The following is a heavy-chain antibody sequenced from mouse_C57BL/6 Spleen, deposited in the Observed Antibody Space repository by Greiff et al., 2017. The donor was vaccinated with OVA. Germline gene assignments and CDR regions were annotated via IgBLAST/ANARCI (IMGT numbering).Heavy chain of an antibody. CDR3: ASDLLGGFAY. D-gene: IGHD2-1*01. CDR1: GYTFTDYY. Sequence: VQLQESGAELVRPGASVKLSCKASGYTFTDYYINWVKQRPGQGLEWIARIYPGSGNTYYNEKFKGKATLTAEKSSSTAYMQLSSLTSEDSAVYFCASDLLGGFAYWGQGTLVTVSA. J-gene: IGHJ3*01. V-gene: IGHV1-76*01. CDR2: IYPGSGNT.